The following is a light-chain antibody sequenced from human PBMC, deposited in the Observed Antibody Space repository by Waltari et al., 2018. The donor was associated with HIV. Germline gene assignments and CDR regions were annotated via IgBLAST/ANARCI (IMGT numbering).Light chain of an antibody. V-gene: IGKV1-39*01. Sequence: HSPSSLSASVGGRVSISCRSSQNINSYLNWYQQKPGRAPQLLVYGALNLYTWAPRRFSGSGSGTDFTLTIPSLQPEDFATYFCQQSYSLPVTFGGGTKVEV. CDR3: QQSYSLPVT. CDR1: QNINSY. CDR2: GAL. J-gene: IGKJ4*01.